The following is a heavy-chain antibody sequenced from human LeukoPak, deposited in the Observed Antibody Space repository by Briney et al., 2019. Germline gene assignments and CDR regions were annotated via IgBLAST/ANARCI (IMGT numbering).Heavy chain of an antibody. CDR2: IAGDESQK. CDR3: VRDLSPVSDRNVWYDALDI. Sequence: GGSLRLSCVASGFSFTTYWMTWFRQAPGKGLEWVANIAGDESQKKYMDSVKGRFTISRDNAKNSLYLQLNSLRAEDTAIYYCVRDLSPVSDRNVWYDALDIWGQGTMVTVSS. CDR1: GFSFTTYW. J-gene: IGHJ3*02. V-gene: IGHV3-7*01. D-gene: IGHD1-1*01.